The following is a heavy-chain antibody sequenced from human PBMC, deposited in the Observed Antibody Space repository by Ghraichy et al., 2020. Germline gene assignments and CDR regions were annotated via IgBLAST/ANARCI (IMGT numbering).Heavy chain of an antibody. CDR1: GFSFSSYA. CDR3: AKPGLGRRPGLDY. Sequence: GESLNISCGASGFSFSSYAMTWARQAPGKGLEYVSSISEGDGITYYSDSVKGRFTISRDNSKNTLYLQLNSLRAEDTAVYYCAKPGLGRRPGLDYWGQGTLVTVSS. V-gene: IGHV3-23*01. CDR2: ISEGDGIT. J-gene: IGHJ4*02.